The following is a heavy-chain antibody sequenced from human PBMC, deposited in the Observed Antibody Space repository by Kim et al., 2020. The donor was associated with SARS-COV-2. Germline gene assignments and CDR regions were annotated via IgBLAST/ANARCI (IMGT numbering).Heavy chain of an antibody. Sequence: SSAQKSHGRGTMTRETSTSTVYMELSSLRSEDTAVYYCARVVPGYYFDYWGQGTLVTVSS. D-gene: IGHD3-10*01. V-gene: IGHV1-46*01. CDR3: ARVVPGYYFDY. J-gene: IGHJ4*02.